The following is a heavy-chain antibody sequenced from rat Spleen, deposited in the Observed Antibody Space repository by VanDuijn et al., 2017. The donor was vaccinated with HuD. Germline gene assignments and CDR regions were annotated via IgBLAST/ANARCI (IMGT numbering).Heavy chain of an antibody. CDR2: VRSNGNT. CDR3: TTPFVTVAATSHYLDY. Sequence: QVQLKESGPGLVQPSQTLSLTCTVSGFSLIRYNVHWVRQPPGKGLEWMGRVRSNGNTSYNSALKSRLSISRDTSNNQVFLKMISLQTDDTAMYFCTTPFVTVAATSHYLDYWGQGVMVTVSS. CDR1: GFSLIRYN. J-gene: IGHJ2*01. V-gene: IGHV2-63*01. D-gene: IGHD1-2*01.